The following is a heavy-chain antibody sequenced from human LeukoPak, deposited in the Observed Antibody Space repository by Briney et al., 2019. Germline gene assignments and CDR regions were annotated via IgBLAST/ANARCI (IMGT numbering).Heavy chain of an antibody. Sequence: PGGSLRLSCAASGFTFDDYGMSWVRQAPGKGLERVSGINWNGGSTGYADSVKGRFTTSRDNAKNSLYLQMNSLRAEDTALYHCARSERGPYYTEAAGYWGQGTLVTVSS. CDR2: INWNGGST. CDR1: GFTFDDYG. J-gene: IGHJ4*02. D-gene: IGHD1-26*01. V-gene: IGHV3-20*01. CDR3: ARSERGPYYTEAAGY.